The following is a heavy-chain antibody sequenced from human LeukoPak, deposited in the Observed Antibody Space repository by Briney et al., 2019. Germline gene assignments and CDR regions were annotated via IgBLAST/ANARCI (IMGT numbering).Heavy chain of an antibody. Sequence: ASVKVSCKASGYTFTDYYMHWVRQAPGQGLEWMGWINPNSGGTNYAQKVQGRVTMTTDTSTSTAYMELRSLTSDDTAVYYCARDCSGGNCYSHYWGQGTLVTVSS. CDR2: INPNSGGT. J-gene: IGHJ4*02. D-gene: IGHD2-15*01. CDR1: GYTFTDYY. CDR3: ARDCSGGNCYSHY. V-gene: IGHV1-2*02.